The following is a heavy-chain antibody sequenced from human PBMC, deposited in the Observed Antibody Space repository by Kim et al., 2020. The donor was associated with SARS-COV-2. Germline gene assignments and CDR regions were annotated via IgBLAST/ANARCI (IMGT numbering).Heavy chain of an antibody. CDR3: ARSTPPLFGYFDY. CDR2: ISYDGSNK. V-gene: IGHV3-30-3*01. Sequence: GGSLRLSCAASGFTFSSYAMHWVRQAPGKGLEWVAVISYDGSNKYYADSVKGRFTISRDNSKNTLYLQMNSLRAEDTAVYYCARSTPPLFGYFDYWGQGTLVTVSS. CDR1: GFTFSSYA. D-gene: IGHD3-16*01. J-gene: IGHJ4*02.